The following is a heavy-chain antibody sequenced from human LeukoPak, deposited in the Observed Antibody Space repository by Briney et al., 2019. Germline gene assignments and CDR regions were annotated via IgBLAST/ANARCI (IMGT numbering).Heavy chain of an antibody. CDR3: AGDALFGVVAAFGS. CDR2: INWNGSTT. Sequence: SGGSLRLSCAASGFTFDDYDMSWIRQAPGKGLEWVSCINWNGSTTGYADSVKGRFTISRDNAKNSLYLQMNSLRAEDTAVYYCAGDALFGVVAAFGSWGERDLVTVSS. CDR1: GFTFDDYD. V-gene: IGHV3-20*04. D-gene: IGHD3-3*01. J-gene: IGHJ4*02.